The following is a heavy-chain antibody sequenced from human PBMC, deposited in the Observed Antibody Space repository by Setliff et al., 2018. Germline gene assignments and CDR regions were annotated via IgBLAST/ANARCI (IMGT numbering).Heavy chain of an antibody. CDR3: ARADYIRYFYMDA. J-gene: IGHJ6*03. Sequence: SVKVSCKASGDTFSSYAINWVRQAPGQGLEWMGGIIPIFGTANYAQKFQGRLTITTVGSTSTAYMELSSLRSEDTAVHYCARADYIRYFYMDAWGKGTTVTVSS. D-gene: IGHD4-4*01. V-gene: IGHV1-69*05. CDR1: GDTFSSYA. CDR2: IIPIFGTA.